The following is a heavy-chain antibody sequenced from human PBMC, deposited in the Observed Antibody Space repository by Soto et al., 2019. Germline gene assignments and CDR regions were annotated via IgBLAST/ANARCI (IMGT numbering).Heavy chain of an antibody. Sequence: VQLVESGGGVVQPGRSLRLSCAASGFSFRTYGMHWVRQAPGKGLEWVAAIWYDGSHKYYVDSVKGRFTISRDNSNNMLYVQMNSLRVEDTAVYYCARDGVDGDHDAFDIWGQGTMLTVSS. CDR3: ARDGVDGDHDAFDI. V-gene: IGHV3-33*01. J-gene: IGHJ3*02. D-gene: IGHD4-17*01. CDR1: GFSFRTYG. CDR2: IWYDGSHK.